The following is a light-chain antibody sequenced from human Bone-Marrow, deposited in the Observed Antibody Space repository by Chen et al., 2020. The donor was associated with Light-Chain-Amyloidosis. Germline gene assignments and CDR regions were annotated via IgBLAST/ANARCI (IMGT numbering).Light chain of an antibody. CDR2: DDS. CDR1: NIGNKS. V-gene: IGLV3-21*02. Sequence: SYVLTQPPSVSVAPGQTASITCGGNNIGNKSVHWYQQKPGQAPVLVVYDDSDRPSGIPERFSGYNAGNAATLTISRVEAGDEADYYCQVWDGSSDRYVFGTGTKVTVL. J-gene: IGLJ1*01. CDR3: QVWDGSSDRYV.